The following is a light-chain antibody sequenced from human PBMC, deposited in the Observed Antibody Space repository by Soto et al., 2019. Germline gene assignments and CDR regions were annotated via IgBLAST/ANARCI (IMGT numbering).Light chain of an antibody. CDR2: KAS. V-gene: IGKV1-5*03. CDR1: QTIRSW. Sequence: DIQITQSPSTRSGSVGDRVTITCRDSQTIRSWLAWYQQKPGKAPKLLIYKASTLTSGVPSRFSGSGAGTEFTLTISSLQHDDFATYYCQHYNSYPEAFGQGTKVDIK. J-gene: IGKJ1*01. CDR3: QHYNSYPEA.